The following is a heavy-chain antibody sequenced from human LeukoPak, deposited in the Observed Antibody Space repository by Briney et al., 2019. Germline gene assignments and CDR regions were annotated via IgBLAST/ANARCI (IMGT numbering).Heavy chain of an antibody. CDR2: IKQDGSEK. D-gene: IGHD5-12*01. CDR1: GFTFSSYA. V-gene: IGHV3-7*01. CDR3: ARSGYADY. Sequence: GGSLRLSCAASGFTFSSYAMSWVRQAPGKGLEWVANIKQDGSEKFYVDSVKGRFTISRDNAKNSLYLQMNSLRAEDTAVYYCARSGYADYWGQGTLVIVSS. J-gene: IGHJ4*02.